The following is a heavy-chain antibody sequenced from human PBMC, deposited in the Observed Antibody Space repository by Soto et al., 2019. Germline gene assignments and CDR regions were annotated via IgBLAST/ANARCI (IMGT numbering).Heavy chain of an antibody. J-gene: IGHJ4*02. CDR2: INPKSGGT. Sequence: QVQLVQSGAEVKKPGASVKVSCKASGYSFTDYHIHWVRQAPGQGLEWLGRINPKSGGTSTAQKFQGWVTMTTDTSISTASMELTRLTSDDTAIYYCARDLSDYSFDSWGQGTLVTVSS. CDR1: GYSFTDYH. V-gene: IGHV1-2*04. D-gene: IGHD4-17*01. CDR3: ARDLSDYSFDS.